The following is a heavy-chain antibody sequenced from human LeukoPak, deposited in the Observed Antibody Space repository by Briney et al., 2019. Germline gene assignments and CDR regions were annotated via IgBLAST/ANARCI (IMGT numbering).Heavy chain of an antibody. CDR3: ARHLDIAASGTFDY. J-gene: IGHJ4*02. D-gene: IGHD6-13*01. CDR1: GGSISSHH. CDR2: IYYSGST. Sequence: SETQSLTCTVSGGSISSHHWSWIRQPPGKGLEWIGYIYYSGSTNYKPSLKSRVTISVDTSKNQFSLKLTSVTAADTAVYYCARHLDIAASGTFDYWGQGTLVTVSS. V-gene: IGHV4-59*08.